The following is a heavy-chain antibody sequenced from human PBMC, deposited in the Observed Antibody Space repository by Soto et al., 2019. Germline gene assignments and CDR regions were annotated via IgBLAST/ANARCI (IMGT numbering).Heavy chain of an antibody. Sequence: SVMVSCKASGGTFSSYAISWVRQAPGQGLEWMGGIIPIFGTANYAQKFQGRVTITADESTSTAYMELSSLRSEDTAVYYCASYSYGFPSSSGRHGGNRPQFDYWGQGTLVTVSS. D-gene: IGHD5-18*01. V-gene: IGHV1-69*13. CDR3: ASYSYGFPSSSGRHGGNRPQFDY. J-gene: IGHJ4*02. CDR2: IIPIFGTA. CDR1: GGTFSSYA.